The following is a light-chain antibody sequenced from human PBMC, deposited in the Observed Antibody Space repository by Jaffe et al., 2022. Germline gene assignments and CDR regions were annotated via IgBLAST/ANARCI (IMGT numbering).Light chain of an antibody. J-gene: IGKJ1*01. Sequence: VVLTQSPGTLSLSAGEGVTLSCRASESVRSDFLAWYQQKPGQAPRLLMYYGTRRATGIPDRFSASGSGTEFTLIISRLEPEDFAVYYCQYNGYSAETWTFGQGTKVEI. CDR3: QYNGYSAETWT. CDR1: ESVRSDF. V-gene: IGKV3-20*01. CDR2: YGT.